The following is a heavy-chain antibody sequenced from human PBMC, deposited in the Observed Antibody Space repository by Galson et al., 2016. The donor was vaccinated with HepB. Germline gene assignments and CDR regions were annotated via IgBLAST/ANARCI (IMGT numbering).Heavy chain of an antibody. D-gene: IGHD3-22*01. Sequence: SLRLSCAASGFTFSSYAMSWVRQAPGKGPEWVSSISYSGGTTIHYLDSVKGRFTISRDNSKNTVYLQMNSLRAEDTAVYYCAKIVVPFSLDMNFDDWGQGTLVSVSS. CDR2: ISYSGGTT. CDR3: AKIVVPFSLDMNFDD. CDR1: GFTFSSYA. V-gene: IGHV3-23*01. J-gene: IGHJ4*02.